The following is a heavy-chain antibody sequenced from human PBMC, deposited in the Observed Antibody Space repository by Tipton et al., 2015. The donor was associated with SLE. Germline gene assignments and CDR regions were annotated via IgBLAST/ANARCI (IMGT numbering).Heavy chain of an antibody. D-gene: IGHD2-2*01. CDR3: ARTAVLAAIMMDV. CDR1: GGSISGYY. CDR2: IYTSAST. V-gene: IGHV4-4*07. J-gene: IGHJ6*02. Sequence: TLSLTCTVSGGSISGYYWSWVRQPAGKGLEWIGRIYTSASTIYNPSLKSRVTLSSDTSKNQLSLKLNSVTAADTAVYYCARTAVLAAIMMDVWGQGTTVTVSS.